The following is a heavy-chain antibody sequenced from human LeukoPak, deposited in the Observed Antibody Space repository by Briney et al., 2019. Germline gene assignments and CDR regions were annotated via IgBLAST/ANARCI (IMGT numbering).Heavy chain of an antibody. Sequence: ASVKVSCKASGYTFTSYGISWVRQAHGQGLEWKGWISAYNGNTNYAQKLQGRVTMTTDTSTSTAYMELRSLRSDDTAVYYCARDGGVYGSGDAFDIWGQGTMVTVSS. V-gene: IGHV1-18*01. D-gene: IGHD3-10*01. CDR2: ISAYNGNT. CDR1: GYTFTSYG. CDR3: ARDGGVYGSGDAFDI. J-gene: IGHJ3*02.